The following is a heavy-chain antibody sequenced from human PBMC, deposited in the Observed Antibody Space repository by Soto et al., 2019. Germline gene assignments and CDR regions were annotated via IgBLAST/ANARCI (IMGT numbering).Heavy chain of an antibody. J-gene: IGHJ4*02. CDR2: FSGGSGTT. D-gene: IGHD1-1*01. CDR1: GFSLSTYG. CDR3: AKWNGYGDY. Sequence: EVQLLESGGGLVQPGGSLRLSCAASGFSLSTYGVTWVRQAPGKGLEWVSGFSGGSGTTYYADSVKGRFSITRDNSKNTAHLEMNSLRVEDTAIYYCAKWNGYGDYWGQGILVTVSS. V-gene: IGHV3-23*01.